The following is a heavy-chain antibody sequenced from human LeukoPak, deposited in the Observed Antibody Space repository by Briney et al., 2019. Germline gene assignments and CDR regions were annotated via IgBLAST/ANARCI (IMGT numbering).Heavy chain of an antibody. CDR3: ARDRGRGAAAGRDN. CDR2: IYYSGST. CDR1: GGSISSSSYY. Sequence: SETLSLTCTVSGGSISSSSYYWGWIRQPPGKGLEWIGSIYYSGSTYYNPSLKSRVTISVDTSKNQFSLKLSSVTAADTAVYYCARDRGRGAAAGRDNWGQGTLVTVSS. V-gene: IGHV4-39*07. J-gene: IGHJ4*02. D-gene: IGHD6-13*01.